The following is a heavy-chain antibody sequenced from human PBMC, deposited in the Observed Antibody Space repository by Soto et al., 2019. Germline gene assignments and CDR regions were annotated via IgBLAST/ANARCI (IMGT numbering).Heavy chain of an antibody. D-gene: IGHD2-2*02. CDR1: GGSFSGYY. CDR3: ASTRRRYCSSTSCYRNYYYMDV. CDR2: INHSGST. V-gene: IGHV4-34*01. J-gene: IGHJ6*03. Sequence: SETLSLTCAVYGGSFSGYYWSWIRQPPGKGLEWIGEINHSGSTNYNPSLKSRVTISVDTSKNQFSLKLSSVTAADTAVYYCASTRRRYCSSTSCYRNYYYMDVWGKGTTVTVSS.